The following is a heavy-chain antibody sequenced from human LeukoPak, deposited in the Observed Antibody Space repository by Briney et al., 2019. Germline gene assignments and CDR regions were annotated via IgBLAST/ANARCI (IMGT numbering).Heavy chain of an antibody. CDR3: VKVRCPCGTNCKDDYFHQ. CDR1: GFTFSSYD. J-gene: IGHJ4*02. D-gene: IGHD2-2*01. CDR2: ISGSGGST. V-gene: IGHV3-23*01. Sequence: GGSLRLSCVASGFTFSSYDMNWVRQTPGKGLEWVAVISGSGGSTYYADSVKGRVTISRDNSKNTVYLQMNSLRAEDTAVYYCVKVRCPCGTNCKDDYFHQWGQGTLVTVSS.